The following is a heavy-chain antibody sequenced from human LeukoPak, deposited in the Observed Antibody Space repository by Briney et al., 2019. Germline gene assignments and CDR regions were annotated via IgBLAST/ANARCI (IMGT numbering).Heavy chain of an antibody. CDR2: MYHGGST. CDR1: GGSISSGGYS. CDR3: ARAFGRGYSYGT. Sequence: SQTLSLTCAVSGGSISSGGYSWSWIRQPPGKGLEWIGYMYHGGSTYYNPSLKSRVTISVDTSKNQFSLKLSSVTAADTAVYYCARAFGRGYSYGTWGQGTLVTVSS. J-gene: IGHJ5*02. D-gene: IGHD5-18*01. V-gene: IGHV4-30-2*01.